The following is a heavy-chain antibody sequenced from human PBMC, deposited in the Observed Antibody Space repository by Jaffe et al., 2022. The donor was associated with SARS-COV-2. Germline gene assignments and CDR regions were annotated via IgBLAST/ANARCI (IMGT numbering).Heavy chain of an antibody. CDR2: IHPGESET. CDR3: ARLGGRWLPSWYFDN. CDR1: GYIFINYW. Sequence: EVQLVQSGAEVRKPGESLKMSCKGSGYIFINYWIGWVRQMPGKGLEWVGMIHPGESETRYSPSFQGQVTISADMSMSTAYLQWSSLKASDTAIYYCARLGGRWLPSWYFDNWGQGTLVTVSS. V-gene: IGHV5-51*01. J-gene: IGHJ4*02. D-gene: IGHD5-18*01.